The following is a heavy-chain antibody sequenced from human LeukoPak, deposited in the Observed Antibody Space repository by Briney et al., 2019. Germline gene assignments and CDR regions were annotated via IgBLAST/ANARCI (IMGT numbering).Heavy chain of an antibody. V-gene: IGHV3-30*02. CDR1: GFTFSSYG. CDR3: AKDRYDSNYFDY. CDR2: IRYDGSNK. J-gene: IGHJ4*02. Sequence: GGSLRLSCAAYGFTFSSYGMHWVRQAPGKGLEWVAFIRYDGSNKYYADSVKGRFTISRDNSKNTLYLQMNSLRAEDTAVYYCAKDRYDSNYFDYWGQGTLVTVSS. D-gene: IGHD3-9*01.